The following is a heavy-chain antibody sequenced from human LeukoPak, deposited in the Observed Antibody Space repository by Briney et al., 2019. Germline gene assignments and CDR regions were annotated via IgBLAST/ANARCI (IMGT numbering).Heavy chain of an antibody. J-gene: IGHJ4*02. V-gene: IGHV3-23*01. Sequence: PGGSLRLSCAASGFTFTSYAMSWVRQAPGKGLEWVSGISGSGGSTYYADSVKGRFTISRDNSKNMLYLQLNSLTAEDTAVYYCAKEGLYCSSTSCYVENWGQGTLVTVSS. CDR3: AKEGLYCSSTSCYVEN. CDR1: GFTFTSYA. D-gene: IGHD2-2*01. CDR2: ISGSGGST.